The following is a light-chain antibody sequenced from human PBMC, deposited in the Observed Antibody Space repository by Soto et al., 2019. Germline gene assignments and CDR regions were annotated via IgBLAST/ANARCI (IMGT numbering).Light chain of an antibody. CDR2: GAS. CDR1: QSVSSSY. CDR3: QQYGSSPRM. J-gene: IGKJ1*01. Sequence: EIVLTQSPGTLSLSPGETATLSCRASQSVSSSYLAWYQQKPGQAPRLLIYGASSRATGIPDRFSGSGSGTDFTLTISRLEPEDFAVYYCQQYGSSPRMFGQGTKVEIK. V-gene: IGKV3-20*01.